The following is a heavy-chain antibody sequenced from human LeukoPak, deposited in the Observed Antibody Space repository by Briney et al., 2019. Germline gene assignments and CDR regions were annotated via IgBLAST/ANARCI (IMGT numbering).Heavy chain of an antibody. CDR3: ARDRKRDYYDSSVYYDPYY. D-gene: IGHD3-22*01. CDR1: GYTFTSYG. CDR2: ISAYNSNT. J-gene: IGHJ4*02. Sequence: ASVKVSCKASGYTFTSYGISWVRQAAGQGLEWMGWISAYNSNTNYAQRLQGRVTMTTYTSTSTAYMELRSLRSDDTAVYYCARDRKRDYYDSSVYYDPYYWGQGTLVTVSS. V-gene: IGHV1-18*01.